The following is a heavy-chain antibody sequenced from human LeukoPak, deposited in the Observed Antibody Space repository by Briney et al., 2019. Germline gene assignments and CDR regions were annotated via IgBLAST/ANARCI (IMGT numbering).Heavy chain of an antibody. V-gene: IGHV4-59*01. CDR3: GRMTSSVWYAAGYFFDY. CDR2: IYFSGST. J-gene: IGHJ4*02. CDR1: GGSISSYY. D-gene: IGHD6-19*01. Sequence: SETLSLTCTVSGGSISSYYWSWIRQPPGKGLEWIGYIYFSGSTNYNPSLKSRVTISVETSKNQFSLKMSSVTAADTAVYYWGRMTSSVWYAAGYFFDYWGQGTLVTVSS.